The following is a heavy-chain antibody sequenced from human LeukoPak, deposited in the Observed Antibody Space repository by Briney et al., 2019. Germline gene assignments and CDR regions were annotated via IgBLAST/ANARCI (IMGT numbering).Heavy chain of an antibody. CDR3: AKDPYCKSATCYGGGDY. Sequence: GGSLRLSCVDSTSTFSSYAMNWVRQAPGKGLEWVSGISVGGGSTYYADSVKGRFTVSRDNSKNTLYLQMNGLRADDTAIYYCAKDPYCKSATCYGGGDYWGQGTLVTVSS. D-gene: IGHD2-2*01. CDR2: ISVGGGST. V-gene: IGHV3-23*01. J-gene: IGHJ4*02. CDR1: TSTFSSYA.